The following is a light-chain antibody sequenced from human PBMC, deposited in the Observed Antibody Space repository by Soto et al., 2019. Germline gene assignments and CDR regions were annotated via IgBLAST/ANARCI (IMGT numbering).Light chain of an antibody. CDR1: QSVSTR. Sequence: DIQMTQSPSSLSASVGDRVTIICRASQSVSTRLGWYQQTPGKAPKVLIYDASSWAGGVPSRFTGSGSGTEFTLTINSLQPDDFATYYCQQYSVYWTFGQGTKGDIK. CDR3: QQYSVYWT. CDR2: DAS. V-gene: IGKV1-5*02. J-gene: IGKJ1*01.